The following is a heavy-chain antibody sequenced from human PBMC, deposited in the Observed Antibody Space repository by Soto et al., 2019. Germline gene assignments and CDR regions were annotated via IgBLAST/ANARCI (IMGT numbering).Heavy chain of an antibody. CDR1: GYSFTGHD. Sequence: QVQLVQSGAEVRKPGASVRVSCKASGYSFTGHDVNWVRQASGQGLEWMGWMNPKSGGTGYAQKFQGRVTMTRDTSINTAYMDLNGLTTADTAVYYCVKVAERKAGYYNAMDGWGQRPKVTVS. J-gene: IGHJ6*02. CDR3: VKVAERKAGYYNAMDG. V-gene: IGHV1-8*01. CDR2: MNPKSGGT. D-gene: IGHD1-1*01.